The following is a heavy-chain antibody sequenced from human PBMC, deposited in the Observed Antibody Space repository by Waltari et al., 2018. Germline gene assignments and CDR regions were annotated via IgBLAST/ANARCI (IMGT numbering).Heavy chain of an antibody. CDR3: ARRAAITAAGPTYYMDV. CDR2: IYHSGST. D-gene: IGHD6-13*01. V-gene: IGHV4-38-2*01. J-gene: IGHJ6*03. Sequence: QVQLQESGPGLVKPSETLSLTCAVSGYSISSGYYWVWIRQLPGKGLEWIGNIYHSGSTHYNPSLKSRVTISVDTSKNQFSLKLSSVTAADTAVYYCARRAAITAAGPTYYMDVWGKGTTVTVSS. CDR1: GYSISSGYY.